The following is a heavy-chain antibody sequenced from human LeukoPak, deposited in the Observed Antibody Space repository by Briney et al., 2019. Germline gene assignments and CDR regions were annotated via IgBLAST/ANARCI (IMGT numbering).Heavy chain of an antibody. Sequence: GGSLRLSCAASGFTVSSNYMSWVRQAPGKGLEWVSVIYSGDSTYYADSVKGRFTISRDNSKNTLYLQMNSLRAEDTAVYYCAKAGGGSCYSGCYYYGMDVWGQGTTVTVSS. CDR3: AKAGGGSCYSGCYYYGMDV. D-gene: IGHD2-15*01. V-gene: IGHV3-53*01. CDR1: GFTVSSNY. J-gene: IGHJ6*02. CDR2: IYSGDST.